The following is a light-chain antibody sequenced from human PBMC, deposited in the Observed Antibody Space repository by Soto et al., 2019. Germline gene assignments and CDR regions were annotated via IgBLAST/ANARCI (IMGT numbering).Light chain of an antibody. CDR1: QSIRNW. CDR2: DAS. J-gene: IGKJ1*01. Sequence: EIQMTPSPSTLSASVGDIVTITCRASQSIRNWLAWYQQKPGKVPKLLIYDASSLASGVPSRFSGSGSGTEFTLTISNLQPDDFATYYCQQYENYWTFGQGTKVDNK. V-gene: IGKV1-5*01. CDR3: QQYENYWT.